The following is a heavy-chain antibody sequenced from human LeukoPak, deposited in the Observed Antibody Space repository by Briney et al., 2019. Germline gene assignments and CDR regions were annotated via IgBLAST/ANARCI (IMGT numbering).Heavy chain of an antibody. CDR1: GGSFSGYY. CDR3: ASFSGSYYFDY. V-gene: IGHV4-34*01. Sequence: SETLSLTCAVYGGSFSGYYWSWIRQPPGKGLEGIGEINHSGSTNYNPSLKSRGTISVDTSKNQFSLKLSSVPAADTAVYYCASFSGSYYFDYWGQGTLVTVSS. D-gene: IGHD1-26*01. J-gene: IGHJ4*02. CDR2: INHSGST.